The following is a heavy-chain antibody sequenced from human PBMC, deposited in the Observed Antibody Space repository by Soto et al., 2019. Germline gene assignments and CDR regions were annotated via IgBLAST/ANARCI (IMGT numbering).Heavy chain of an antibody. J-gene: IGHJ4*02. CDR3: ARVERLLLDFFDY. V-gene: IGHV4-31*03. Sequence: QVQLQESGPGLVKPSQTLSLTCTVSGGSISSGGYYWIWIRQHPGKGLEWIGYIYYSGSTYYNPSLKSRFTVSVHTSKNQFPLTLSSVTAAATAVYYCARVERLLLDFFDYWGQGTLDIVSS. D-gene: IGHD2-15*01. CDR2: IYYSGST. CDR1: GGSISSGGYY.